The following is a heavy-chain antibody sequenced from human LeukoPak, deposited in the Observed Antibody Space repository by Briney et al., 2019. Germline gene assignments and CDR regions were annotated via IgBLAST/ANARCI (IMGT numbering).Heavy chain of an antibody. CDR2: ISYDGSNK. CDR1: AFTFSSYA. D-gene: IGHD2-2*01. Sequence: GGSLRLSCAASAFTFSSYAMHWVRQAPGKGLEWVAVISYDGSNKYYADSVKGRFTISRDNSKNTLYLQMNSLRAEDTAVYYCARSEAPGTVDYWGQGTLVTVSS. V-gene: IGHV3-30-3*01. CDR3: ARSEAPGTVDY. J-gene: IGHJ4*02.